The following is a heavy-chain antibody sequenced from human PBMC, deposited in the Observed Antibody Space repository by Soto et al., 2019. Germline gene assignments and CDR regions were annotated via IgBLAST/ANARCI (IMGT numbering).Heavy chain of an antibody. D-gene: IGHD2-2*01. CDR3: AITGGIVVPAANLYYYGMDV. V-gene: IGHV1-69*01. J-gene: IGHJ6*02. Sequence: QVQLVQSGGEVKKPGSSVKVSCKASGGTFSSYAISWVRQAPGQGLEWMGGIIPIFGTANYAQKFQGRVTITADESTSTAYMELSSLRSEDTAVYYCAITGGIVVPAANLYYYGMDVWGQGTTVTVSS. CDR1: GGTFSSYA. CDR2: IIPIFGTA.